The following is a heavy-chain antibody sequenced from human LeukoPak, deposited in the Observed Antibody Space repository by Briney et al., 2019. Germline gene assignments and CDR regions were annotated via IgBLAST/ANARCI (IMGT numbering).Heavy chain of an antibody. CDR3: AGGTATSYGY. D-gene: IGHD2-8*02. J-gene: IGHJ4*02. V-gene: IGHV3-23*01. Sequence: GGSLRLSCAASGFTFSSFGMSWVRQAPGKGLEWVSAISSTGGTAYYADSVKGRFTISRDNAKNTLYLQMTSLRADDTAVYYCAGGTATSYGYWGQGTLVTVSS. CDR1: GFTFSSFG. CDR2: ISSTGGTA.